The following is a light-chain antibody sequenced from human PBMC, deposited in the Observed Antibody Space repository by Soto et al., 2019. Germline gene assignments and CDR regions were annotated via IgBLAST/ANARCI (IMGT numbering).Light chain of an antibody. V-gene: IGKV3-20*01. J-gene: IGKJ1*01. CDR1: QSVSSSY. CDR3: QQYGSSPRT. CDR2: GAS. Sequence: EIVLTQSPATLSLSPGERATFSCRASQSVSSSYLAWYQQKPGQAPRLLIYGASSRATGIPDRFSGSGSGTDFTLTISRLEPEDFAVYYCQQYGSSPRTFGRGTKVDIK.